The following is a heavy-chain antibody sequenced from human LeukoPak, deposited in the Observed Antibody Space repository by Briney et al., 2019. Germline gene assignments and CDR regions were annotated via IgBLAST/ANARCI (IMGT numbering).Heavy chain of an antibody. Sequence: GGSLRLSCAASGSTFSNAWMNWVRQAPGKGLEWVGRIKSKTDGGATDYAAPVKGRFTISRDDSKNTLYLQMNSLKTEDTAVYYCSTTYYYDSSEGYWGQGTLVTVSS. CDR1: GSTFSNAW. V-gene: IGHV3-15*07. D-gene: IGHD3-22*01. J-gene: IGHJ4*02. CDR2: IKSKTDGGAT. CDR3: STTYYYDSSEGY.